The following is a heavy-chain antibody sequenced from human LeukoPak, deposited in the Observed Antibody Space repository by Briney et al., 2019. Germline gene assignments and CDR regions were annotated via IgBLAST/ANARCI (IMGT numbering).Heavy chain of an antibody. D-gene: IGHD2-8*01. CDR3: ARARNGGKGPDY. CDR1: GYTFTSYG. Sequence: GASVKVSCKASGYTFTSYGISWVRQAPGQGLEWMGWISAYNGNTNYAQKLQGRVTMTRDMSTSTVYMELSSLRSEDTAVYYCARARNGGKGPDYWGQGTLVTVSS. V-gene: IGHV1-18*01. J-gene: IGHJ4*02. CDR2: ISAYNGNT.